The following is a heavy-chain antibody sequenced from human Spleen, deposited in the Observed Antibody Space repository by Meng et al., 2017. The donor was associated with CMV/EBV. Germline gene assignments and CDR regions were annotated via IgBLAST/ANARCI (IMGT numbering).Heavy chain of an antibody. CDR2: IYYSGST. D-gene: IGHD3-10*01. Sequence: LRLSCTVFGGSISSGGHYWSWIRQLPGKGLDWIGNIYYSGSTYYNPSLKSRVTISVDTSKNQFSLKLSSVTAADTAVYYCARGRGPNWFDPWGQGTLVTVSS. CDR3: ARGRGPNWFDP. CDR1: GGSISSGGHY. V-gene: IGHV4-31*02. J-gene: IGHJ5*02.